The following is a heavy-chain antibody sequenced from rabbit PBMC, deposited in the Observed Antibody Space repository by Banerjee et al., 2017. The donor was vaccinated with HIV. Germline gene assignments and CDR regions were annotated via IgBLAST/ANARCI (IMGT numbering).Heavy chain of an antibody. V-gene: IGHV1S45*01. CDR2: ISVGGHT. J-gene: IGHJ4*01. Sequence: QEQLEESGGDLVKPGGTLTLTCTASGFDISSSYNMGWVRQAPGKGLDYIGYISVGGHTYFASWVNGRFSISKTSSTTVTLKMTSLTAADTATYFCARDLAGVIGWNFNLWGPGTLVTVS. D-gene: IGHD4-1*01. CDR1: GFDISSSYN. CDR3: ARDLAGVIGWNFNL.